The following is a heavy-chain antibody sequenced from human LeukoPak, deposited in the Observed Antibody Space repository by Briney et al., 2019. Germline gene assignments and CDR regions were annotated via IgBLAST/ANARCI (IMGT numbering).Heavy chain of an antibody. J-gene: IGHJ4*02. D-gene: IGHD3-3*01. Sequence: GGSLRLSCAASGFTFSSYSMNWVRQAPGKGLEWVSYISSSSSTIYYADSVKGRFTISRDNAKNSLYLQMNSLRAEDTAVYYCARGVFGSRVWSDKPVGDYWGQGTLVTVSS. V-gene: IGHV3-48*01. CDR2: ISSSSSTI. CDR3: ARGVFGSRVWSDKPVGDY. CDR1: GFTFSSYS.